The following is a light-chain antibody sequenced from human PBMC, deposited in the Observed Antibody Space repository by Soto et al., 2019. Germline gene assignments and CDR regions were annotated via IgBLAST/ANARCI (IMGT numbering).Light chain of an antibody. J-gene: IGKJ5*01. CDR3: QQRSNWRS. CDR1: QSVSSSY. V-gene: IGKV3D-20*02. CDR2: DAS. Sequence: EIVLTQSPGTLSLSPGERATLSCRASQSVSSSYLAWYQQKPGQAPRLLIYDASNRATGIPARFSGSGSGTDFTLTISSLEPEDFAVYYCQQRSNWRSFGQGTRLDSK.